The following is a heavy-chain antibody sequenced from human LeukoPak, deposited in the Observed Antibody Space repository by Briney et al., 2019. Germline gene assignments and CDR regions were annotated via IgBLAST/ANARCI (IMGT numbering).Heavy chain of an antibody. Sequence: GGSLTLSWAASGFTFSASPIHWVRQASGKGLEWVGRITAKHATAYSATVKGRFTISRDDSKYTTYLQMNSLETEDTAVYYCAREGCGDTSCYTNDYWGQGTRVTVSS. CDR2: ITAKHAT. V-gene: IGHV3-73*01. D-gene: IGHD2-2*02. CDR1: GFTFSASP. J-gene: IGHJ4*02. CDR3: AREGCGDTSCYTNDY.